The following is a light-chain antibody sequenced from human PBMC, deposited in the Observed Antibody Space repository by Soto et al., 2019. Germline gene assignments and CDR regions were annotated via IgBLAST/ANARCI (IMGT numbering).Light chain of an antibody. CDR2: DAS. CDR1: QSESTS. J-gene: IGKJ1*01. V-gene: IGKV3-11*01. CDR3: QVRDVWPS. Sequence: IVLTQSPVTLALSPGERAVLSCRASQSESTSLAWYQHKPGQAPRLFIYDASKRAPGVPARFSGSGSGTDFTLTISSLEPEDFAVYYCQVRDVWPSFGQGTKVDIK.